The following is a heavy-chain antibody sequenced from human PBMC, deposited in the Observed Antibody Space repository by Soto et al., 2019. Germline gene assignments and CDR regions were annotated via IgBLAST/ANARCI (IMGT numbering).Heavy chain of an antibody. CDR3: ATLGYYYDSSGLYYYYYYGMDV. D-gene: IGHD3-22*01. CDR1: GYTLTELS. CDR2: FDPEDGET. Sequence: GASVKVFCTVSGYTLTELSMHWLRQAPGKGLEWMGGFDPEDGETIYAQKFQGRVTMTEDTSTDTAYMELSSLRSEDTAVYYCATLGYYYDSSGLYYYYYYGMDVWGQGTTVTVSS. V-gene: IGHV1-24*01. J-gene: IGHJ6*02.